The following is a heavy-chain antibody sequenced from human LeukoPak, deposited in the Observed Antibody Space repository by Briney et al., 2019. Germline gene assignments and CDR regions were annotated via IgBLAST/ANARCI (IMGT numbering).Heavy chain of an antibody. Sequence: ASETLSLTCTVSGGSISSSNYYWGWIRQPPGKGLEWIGSIYYSGSTYYNPSLKSRVTISVDTSKNQFSLKLSSVTAADTAVYYCARQKLLWFRENDAFDIWGQGTMVTVSS. D-gene: IGHD3-10*01. V-gene: IGHV4-39*01. J-gene: IGHJ3*02. CDR2: IYYSGST. CDR3: ARQKLLWFRENDAFDI. CDR1: GGSISSSNYY.